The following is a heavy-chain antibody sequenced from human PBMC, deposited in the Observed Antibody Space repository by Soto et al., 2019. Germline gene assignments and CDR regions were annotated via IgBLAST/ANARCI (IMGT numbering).Heavy chain of an antibody. CDR1: GDSISIGGYS. D-gene: IGHD2-2*01. Sequence: QLQLQESGSGLVKPSQTLSLTCDVSGDSISIGGYSWNWLRQPPGKGLQWIGYIYHGGSTYYNPSLKRRVIISVDRSKNHFSLNLTSVTAAGTAVYYCARESRLGNRFFDNWGQGILVTVSS. V-gene: IGHV4-30-2*01. J-gene: IGHJ4*02. CDR3: ARESRLGNRFFDN. CDR2: IYHGGST.